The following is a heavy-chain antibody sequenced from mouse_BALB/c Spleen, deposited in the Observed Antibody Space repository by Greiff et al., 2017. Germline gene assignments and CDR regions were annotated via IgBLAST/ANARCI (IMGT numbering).Heavy chain of an antibody. Sequence: VQLQQSGAELVKPGASVKLSCTASGFNIKDTYMHWVKQRPEQGLEWIGRIDPANGNTKYDPKFQGKATITADTSSNTAYLQLSSLTSEDTAVYYCARTLSYDYAMDYWGQGTSVTVSS. J-gene: IGHJ4*01. CDR3: ARTLSYDYAMDY. CDR1: GFNIKDTY. CDR2: IDPANGNT. V-gene: IGHV14-3*02. D-gene: IGHD1-1*01.